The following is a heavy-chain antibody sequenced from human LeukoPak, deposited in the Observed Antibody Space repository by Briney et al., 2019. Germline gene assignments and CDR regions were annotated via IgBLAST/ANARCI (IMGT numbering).Heavy chain of an antibody. V-gene: IGHV3-21*01. CDR3: ARWAVTGENNWFDP. CDR2: ITSSSTYI. J-gene: IGHJ5*02. Sequence: GGSLRLSCAASGFTFSTYNMNWVRQAPGKGLEWVSSITSSSTYIYYADSVKGRFTISRDNAKNSLYLQMNSLRAEDTAVYYCARWAVTGENNWFDPWGQGTLVTVSS. D-gene: IGHD7-27*01. CDR1: GFTFSTYN.